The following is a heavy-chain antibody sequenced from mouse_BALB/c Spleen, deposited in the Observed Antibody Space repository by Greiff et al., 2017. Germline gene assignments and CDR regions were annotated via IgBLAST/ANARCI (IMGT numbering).Heavy chain of an antibody. V-gene: IGHV2-9*02. Sequence: VQRVESGPGLVAPSQSLSITCTVSGFSLTSYGVHWVRQPPGKGLEWLGVIWAGGSTNYNSALMSRLSISKDNSKSQVFLKMNSLQTDDTAMYYCARDNYDGYWYFDVWGAGTTVTVSS. CDR3: ARDNYDGYWYFDV. J-gene: IGHJ1*01. CDR1: GFSLTSYG. D-gene: IGHD2-3*01. CDR2: IWAGGST.